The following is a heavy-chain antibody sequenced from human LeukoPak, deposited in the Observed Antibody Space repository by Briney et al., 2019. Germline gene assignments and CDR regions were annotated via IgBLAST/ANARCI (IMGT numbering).Heavy chain of an antibody. D-gene: IGHD2-2*01. Sequence: GGSLRLSCAASGFTFSSYAMHWVRQAPGKGLEWVAVISYDGSNKYYADSVKGRFTISRDNSKNTLYLQMNSLRAEDTAVYYCAKDFTLRKNLLVPAAIQGGLDAFDIWGQGTMVTVSS. CDR1: GFTFSSYA. V-gene: IGHV3-30-3*01. CDR3: AKDFTLRKNLLVPAAIQGGLDAFDI. J-gene: IGHJ3*02. CDR2: ISYDGSNK.